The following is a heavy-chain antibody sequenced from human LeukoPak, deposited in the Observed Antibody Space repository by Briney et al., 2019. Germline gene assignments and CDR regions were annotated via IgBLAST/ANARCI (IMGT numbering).Heavy chain of an antibody. J-gene: IGHJ4*02. Sequence: PGGSLRLSCAASGFTFSTYALSWVRQAPGKGLEWVSVISGSGGSTYYADSVKGRFTISRDNSKNTLYLQMNSLRAEVTAVYYCAKGTTTLVVTKIDYWGQGTLVTVSS. D-gene: IGHD4-23*01. V-gene: IGHV3-23*01. CDR1: GFTFSTYA. CDR2: ISGSGGST. CDR3: AKGTTTLVVTKIDY.